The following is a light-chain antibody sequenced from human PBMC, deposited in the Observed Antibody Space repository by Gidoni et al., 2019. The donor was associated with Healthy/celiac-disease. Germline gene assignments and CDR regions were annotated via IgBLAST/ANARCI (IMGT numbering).Light chain of an antibody. Sequence: DIQLTQSPSFLSASVGDRVTITCRASQGISSYLAWYQQKPGKAPKLLIYAASTLQSGVPSRFSGSGSGTEFTLTISSLQPEDFATYYCQQLNSYPHLFXQXTKLEIK. CDR2: AAS. V-gene: IGKV1-9*01. CDR3: QQLNSYPHL. J-gene: IGKJ2*01. CDR1: QGISSY.